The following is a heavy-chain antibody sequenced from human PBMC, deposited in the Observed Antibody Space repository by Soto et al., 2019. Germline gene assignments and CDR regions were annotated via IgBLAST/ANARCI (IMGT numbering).Heavy chain of an antibody. D-gene: IGHD3-22*01. V-gene: IGHV1-46*01. J-gene: IGHJ3*02. Sequence: ASVKVSCKASGYSFTSYDINWVRQATGQGLEWMGIINPSGGSTSYAQKFQGRVTMTRDTSTSTVYMELSSLRSEDTAVYYCARISHATPYYYDSSGYYYGHAFDIWGQGTMVTVSS. CDR1: GYSFTSYD. CDR2: INPSGGST. CDR3: ARISHATPYYYDSSGYYYGHAFDI.